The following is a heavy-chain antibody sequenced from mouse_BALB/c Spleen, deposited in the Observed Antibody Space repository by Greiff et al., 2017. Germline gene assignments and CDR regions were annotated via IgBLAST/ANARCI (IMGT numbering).Heavy chain of an antibody. CDR3: ARWDGSFAY. Sequence: QVQLQQSGAELVRPGTSVKVSCKASGYAFTNYLIEWVKQRPGQGLEWIGVINPGSGGTNYNEKFKGKATLTADKSSSTAYMQLSSLTSDDSAVYFCARWDGSFAYWGQGTLVTVSA. D-gene: IGHD2-3*01. CDR1: GYAFTNYL. CDR2: INPGSGGT. V-gene: IGHV1-54*01. J-gene: IGHJ3*01.